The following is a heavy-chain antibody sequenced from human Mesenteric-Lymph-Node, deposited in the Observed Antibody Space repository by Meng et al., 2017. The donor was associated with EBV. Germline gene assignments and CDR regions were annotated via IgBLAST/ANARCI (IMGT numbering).Heavy chain of an antibody. CDR2: ISHSGST. J-gene: IGHJ4*02. CDR1: GDSISSSNW. CDR3: ASVFVNTAMVIPYFNY. V-gene: IGHV4-4*03. D-gene: IGHD5-18*01. Sequence: QVQLKKPGPGLVHPPGTLSLTCAVSGDSISSSNWWSWVRQPPGKGLEWIGEISHSGSTNYNPSLKSRVIMSLDKSKNQFSLKLNSATAADTAVYYCASVFVNTAMVIPYFNYWGQGTLVTVSS.